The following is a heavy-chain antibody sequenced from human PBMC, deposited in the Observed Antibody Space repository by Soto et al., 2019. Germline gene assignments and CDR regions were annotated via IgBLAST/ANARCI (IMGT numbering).Heavy chain of an antibody. Sequence: GGSLRLSCAASGFTFSSYSMNWVRQAPGKGLEWVSSISSSSSYIYYADSVKGRFTISRDNAKNSLYLQMNSLRAEDTAVYYCARGASVAGTLYYYYGMDVWGQGTTVTVSS. CDR1: GFTFSSYS. J-gene: IGHJ6*02. CDR3: ARGASVAGTLYYYYGMDV. D-gene: IGHD6-19*01. CDR2: ISSSSSYI. V-gene: IGHV3-21*01.